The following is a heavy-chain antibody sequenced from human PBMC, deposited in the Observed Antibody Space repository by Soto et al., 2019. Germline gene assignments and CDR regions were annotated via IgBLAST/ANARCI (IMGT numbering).Heavy chain of an antibody. Sequence: SETLSLTCTVSGGSISSFYWGWIRQPPGKGLEWIGYIYYSGSTNYNPSLKSRVTISVDTSRNQFSLKLRSVTAADTAVYYCARTYCDSTSCYDAFDIWGQGTMVTVSS. J-gene: IGHJ3*02. CDR1: GGSISSFY. CDR2: IYYSGST. CDR3: ARTYCDSTSCYDAFDI. V-gene: IGHV4-59*08. D-gene: IGHD2-2*01.